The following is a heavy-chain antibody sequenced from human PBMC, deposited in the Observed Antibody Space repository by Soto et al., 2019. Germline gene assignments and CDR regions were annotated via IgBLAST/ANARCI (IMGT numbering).Heavy chain of an antibody. CDR3: ARDPSGDYGLYYFDY. CDR2: ISYDGSNK. D-gene: IGHD4-17*01. CDR1: GFTFSSYA. Sequence: PGGSLRLSCAASGFTFSSYAMHWVRQAPGKGLEWVAVISYDGSNKYYADSVKGRFTISRDNSKNTLYLQMNSLRAEDTDVYYCARDPSGDYGLYYFDYWGQGTLVPVSS. V-gene: IGHV3-30-3*01. J-gene: IGHJ4*02.